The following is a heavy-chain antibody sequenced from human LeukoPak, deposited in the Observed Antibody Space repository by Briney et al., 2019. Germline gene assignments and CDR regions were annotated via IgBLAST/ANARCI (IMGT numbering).Heavy chain of an antibody. D-gene: IGHD1-14*01. J-gene: IGHJ4*02. CDR1: GFTFSSYG. CDR2: IRYDGSNK. V-gene: IGHV3-30*02. Sequence: GGSLRLSCAASGFTFSSYGMHWVRQAPGKGLEWVAFIRYDGSNKYYADSVKGRFTISRDNSKNRLYLQMNGLRAEDTAVYYCAKDPDPPGNYFDYWGQGTLVTVSS. CDR3: AKDPDPPGNYFDY.